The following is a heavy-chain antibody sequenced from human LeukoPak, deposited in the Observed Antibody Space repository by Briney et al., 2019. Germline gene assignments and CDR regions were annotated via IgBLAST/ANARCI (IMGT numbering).Heavy chain of an antibody. CDR3: ASSYSSGWYLS. CDR1: GGSISSGDYY. D-gene: IGHD6-19*01. CDR2: IYYSGST. J-gene: IGHJ5*02. V-gene: IGHV4-30-4*08. Sequence: SETLSLTCTVSGGSISSGDYYWSWIRQPPGKGPEWIGYIYYSGSTYYNPSLKSRVTISVDTSKNQFSLKLSSVTAADTAVYYCASSYSSGWYLSWGQGTLVTVSS.